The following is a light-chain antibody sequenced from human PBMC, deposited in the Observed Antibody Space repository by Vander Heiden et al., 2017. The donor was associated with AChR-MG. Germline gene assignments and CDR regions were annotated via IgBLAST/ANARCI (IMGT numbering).Light chain of an antibody. CDR2: AAS. J-gene: IGKJ1*01. CDR1: QGINNY. Sequence: DIQMTQSPSSLSASVGDRVTITCRASQGINNYLAWFQQEPGKVPKLLIYAASTLQSGVPSRFSGSGSGTDFTLTISSLQPEDVATYYCQNDYSARQTFGQGTKVGIK. V-gene: IGKV1-27*01. CDR3: QNDYSARQT.